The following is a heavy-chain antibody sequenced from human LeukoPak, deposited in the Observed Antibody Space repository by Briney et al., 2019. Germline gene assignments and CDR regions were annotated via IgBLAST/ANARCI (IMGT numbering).Heavy chain of an antibody. CDR1: GYTFTSYD. V-gene: IGHV1-8*01. D-gene: IGHD5-12*01. J-gene: IGHJ5*02. Sequence: ASVKVSCKASGYTFTSYDINWVRQATGQGLEWMGWMNPNSGNTGYAQKFQGRVTMARNTSTSTAYMGLSSLRSEDTAVYYCAWGGYSGYDLFFDPWGQGTLVTVSS. CDR2: MNPNSGNT. CDR3: AWGGYSGYDLFFDP.